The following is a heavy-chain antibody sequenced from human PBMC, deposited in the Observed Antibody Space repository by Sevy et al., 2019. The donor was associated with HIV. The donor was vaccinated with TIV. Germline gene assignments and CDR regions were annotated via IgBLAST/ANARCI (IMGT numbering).Heavy chain of an antibody. V-gene: IGHV4-59*01. CDR3: ARDSTTRPRVLDY. CDR1: GGSISSYF. J-gene: IGHJ4*02. D-gene: IGHD1-1*01. Sequence: SETLSLTCSVSGGSISSYFWTWVRQSPGKRLEWIGNIYFTGNTDYSPSLKSRVTWSLDTSKSQFSLTLKSVTAADTAIYFCARDSTTRPRVLDYWGQGTLVTVSS. CDR2: IYFTGNT.